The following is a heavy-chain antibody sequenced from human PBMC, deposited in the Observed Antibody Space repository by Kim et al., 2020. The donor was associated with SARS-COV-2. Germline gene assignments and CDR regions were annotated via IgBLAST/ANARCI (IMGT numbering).Heavy chain of an antibody. Sequence: YADSVKGRFTSSRDNAKNSLYLQMNSLRAEDTALYYCAKWAHDSSSYFGYWGQGTLVTVSS. D-gene: IGHD3-22*01. J-gene: IGHJ4*02. CDR3: AKWAHDSSSYFGY. V-gene: IGHV3-9*01.